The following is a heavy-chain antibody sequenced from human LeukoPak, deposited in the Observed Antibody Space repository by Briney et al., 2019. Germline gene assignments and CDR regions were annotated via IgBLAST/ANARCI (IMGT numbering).Heavy chain of an antibody. Sequence: GGSLRLSCAASGFTFSDFYMTWIRQAPGKGLEWVSYISNSGSTIYYADSVKGRFTISRDNAKNSLYLQMNSLRAEDTAVYYCARERCSSTSCFRGYYYGMDVWGQGTTVTVSS. D-gene: IGHD2-2*01. J-gene: IGHJ6*02. CDR2: ISNSGSTI. V-gene: IGHV3-11*04. CDR1: GFTFSDFY. CDR3: ARERCSSTSCFRGYYYGMDV.